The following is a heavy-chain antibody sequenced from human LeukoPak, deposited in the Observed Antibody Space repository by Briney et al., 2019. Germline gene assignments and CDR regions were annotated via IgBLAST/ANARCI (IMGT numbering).Heavy chain of an antibody. Sequence: ASVMVSCKASGYTFTSYDINWVRQATGQGLEWMGWMNPNSGNTGCAQKFQGRVTMTRNTSISTAYMELSSLRSEDTAVYYCARFHSSSWSYYYYGMDVWGQGTTVTVSS. CDR2: MNPNSGNT. J-gene: IGHJ6*02. CDR3: ARFHSSSWSYYYYGMDV. V-gene: IGHV1-8*01. CDR1: GYTFTSYD. D-gene: IGHD6-13*01.